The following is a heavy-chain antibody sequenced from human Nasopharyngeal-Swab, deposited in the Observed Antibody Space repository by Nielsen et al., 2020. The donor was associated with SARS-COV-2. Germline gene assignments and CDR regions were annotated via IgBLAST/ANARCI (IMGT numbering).Heavy chain of an antibody. J-gene: IGHJ3*02. CDR1: GFTFSSYG. V-gene: IGHV3-33*08. CDR3: ARDLVRGRWIQYAFYI. Sequence: GGSLKLSCAASGFTFSSYGMHWVRQAPGKGLEWVAAIWYDGSNKYYADSVKGRFTIARDNSKNTLYLQMNSLRAEDTAVYYCARDLVRGRWIQYAFYIWGQGAMVTVSS. CDR2: IWYDGSNK. D-gene: IGHD3-10*02.